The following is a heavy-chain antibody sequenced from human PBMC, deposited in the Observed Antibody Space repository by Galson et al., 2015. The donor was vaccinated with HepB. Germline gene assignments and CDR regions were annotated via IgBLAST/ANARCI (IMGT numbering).Heavy chain of an antibody. D-gene: IGHD2-2*02. Sequence: SVKVSCKASGYTFTGYYMHWVRQAPGQGLEWMGWISPNSGGTNYAQKFQGRVTMTRDTSISTAYMELSRLRSDDTAVYYCARGGGCSSTSCYKGYYYYYMDVWGKGTTVTVSS. CDR2: ISPNSGGT. V-gene: IGHV1-2*02. J-gene: IGHJ6*03. CDR3: ARGGGCSSTSCYKGYYYYYMDV. CDR1: GYTFTGYY.